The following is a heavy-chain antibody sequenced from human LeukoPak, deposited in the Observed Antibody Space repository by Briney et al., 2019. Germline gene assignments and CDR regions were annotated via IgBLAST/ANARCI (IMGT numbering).Heavy chain of an antibody. CDR3: ARLLSANWFDP. CDR2: IYYSGST. V-gene: IGHV4-59*01. J-gene: IGHJ5*02. Sequence: SETLSLTCTVSGGSIGSYYWSWIRQPPGKGLEWIGYIYYSGSTNYNPSLKSRVTISVDTSKNQFSLKLSSVTAADTAVYYCARLLSANWFDPWGQGTLVTVSS. D-gene: IGHD1-26*01. CDR1: GGSIGSYY.